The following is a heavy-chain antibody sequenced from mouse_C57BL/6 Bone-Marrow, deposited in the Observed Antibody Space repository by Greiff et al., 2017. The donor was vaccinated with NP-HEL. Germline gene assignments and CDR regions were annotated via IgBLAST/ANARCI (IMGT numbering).Heavy chain of an antibody. D-gene: IGHD1-1*01. CDR2: INYDGSST. V-gene: IGHV5-16*01. CDR1: GFTFSDYY. CDR3: ARAYYGSSPWFAY. Sequence: EVKLMESEGGLVQPGSSMKLSCTASGFTFSDYYMAWVRQVPEKGLEWVANINYDGSSTYYLDSLKSRFIISRDNAKNILYLQMSSLKSEDTATYYCARAYYGSSPWFAYWGQGTLVTVSA. J-gene: IGHJ3*01.